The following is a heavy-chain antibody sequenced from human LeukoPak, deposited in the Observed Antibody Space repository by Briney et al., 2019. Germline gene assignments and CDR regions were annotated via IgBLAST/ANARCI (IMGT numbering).Heavy chain of an antibody. CDR3: ARALTFGEVIVHSFDI. D-gene: IGHD3-16*02. CDR2: ISWNSVNI. V-gene: IGHV3-9*01. CDR1: GPTFDDYA. J-gene: IGHJ3*02. Sequence: GGSLRLSCTTSGPTFDDYAMHWVRQGPGKGLEWVSSISWNSVNIVYADSVKGRFTISRDNAKHSLYLQMNSLRAEDTALYYCARALTFGEVIVHSFDIWGQGTMVTVSS.